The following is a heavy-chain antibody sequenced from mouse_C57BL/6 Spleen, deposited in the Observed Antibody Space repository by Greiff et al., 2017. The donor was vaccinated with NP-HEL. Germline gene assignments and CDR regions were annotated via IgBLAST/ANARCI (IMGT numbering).Heavy chain of an antibody. CDR1: GYTFTSYD. CDR2: IYPRDGST. J-gene: IGHJ1*03. V-gene: IGHV1-85*01. Sequence: VKLQESGPELVKPGASVKLSCKASGYTFTSYDINWVKQRPGQGLEWIGWIYPRDGSTKYNEKFKGKATLTVDTSASTAYMELHSLTSEDSAVYFCARRDGSSYWYFDVWGTGTTVTVSS. D-gene: IGHD1-1*01. CDR3: ARRDGSSYWYFDV.